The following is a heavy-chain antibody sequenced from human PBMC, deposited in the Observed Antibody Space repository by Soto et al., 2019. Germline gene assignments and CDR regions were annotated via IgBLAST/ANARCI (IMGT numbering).Heavy chain of an antibody. D-gene: IGHD1-20*01. CDR2: VFYTGFT. Sequence: SETLSLTCSVSGGSVRSGSYYWTWIRQPPGKGPEWIGSVFYTGFTSYNPSLESRVSVSVDTSKNQFSLKVSGVSAADTAVYYCATSQKGYNWNYFDHWGQGALVTVSS. V-gene: IGHV4-39*01. J-gene: IGHJ4*02. CDR1: GGSVRSGSYY. CDR3: ATSQKGYNWNYFDH.